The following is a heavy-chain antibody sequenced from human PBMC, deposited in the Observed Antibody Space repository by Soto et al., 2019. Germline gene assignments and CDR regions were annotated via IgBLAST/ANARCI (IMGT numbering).Heavy chain of an antibody. Sequence: EVQLVESGGGLVQRGGSLRLSCEASGFTLNDYWMHWVRQVPGKGLVWVARINADGTSASYADSVKGRFTISRDNAKNTVYLLMNSLKAEDSAVYYCARGGPYNNGPRGSRVADFLGLGTLVTLSS. CDR1: GFTLNDYW. V-gene: IGHV3-74*01. CDR3: ARGGPYNNGPRGSRVADF. CDR2: INADGTSA. J-gene: IGHJ4*02. D-gene: IGHD5-18*01.